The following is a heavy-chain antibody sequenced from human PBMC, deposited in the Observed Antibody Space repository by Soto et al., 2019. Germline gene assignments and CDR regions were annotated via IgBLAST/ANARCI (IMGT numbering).Heavy chain of an antibody. CDR2: ISGSGGST. V-gene: IGHV3-23*01. D-gene: IGHD3-3*01. CDR1: GFTFSSYA. CDR3: AKDNRDFWSGYPRGRFDY. Sequence: GGSLRLSCAASGFTFSSYAMSWVRQAPGKGLEWVSAISGSGGSTYYADSVKGRFTISRDNSKNTLYLQMNSLRAEDTAVYYCAKDNRDFWSGYPRGRFDYWGQGTLVTVSS. J-gene: IGHJ4*02.